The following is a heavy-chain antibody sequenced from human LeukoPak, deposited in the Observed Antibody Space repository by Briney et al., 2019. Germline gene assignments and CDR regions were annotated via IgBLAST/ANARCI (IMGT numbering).Heavy chain of an antibody. J-gene: IGHJ4*02. CDR3: ARQPFDY. CDR1: GFTFSSYA. D-gene: IGHD6-13*01. CDR2: ISGSGGSA. Sequence: GGSLRLSCAASGFTFSSYAMSWVRQAPGKGLEWVSVISGSGGSAYHADSVKGRFTISRDNAKNSLYLQMNSLRAEDTAVYYCARQPFDYWGQGTLVTVSS. V-gene: IGHV3-23*01.